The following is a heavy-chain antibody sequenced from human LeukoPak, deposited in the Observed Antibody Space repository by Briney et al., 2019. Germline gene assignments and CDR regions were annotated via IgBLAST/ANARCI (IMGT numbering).Heavy chain of an antibody. J-gene: IGHJ4*02. V-gene: IGHV3-7*01. Sequence: GGSLRLSCAASGFTFSSYSMSWVRQAPGKGLEWVANIKQDGSEKYYVDSVKGRFTISRDNAKNSLYLQMNSLRAEDTAVYYCAREGRGYKVAKFDYWGQGTLVTVSS. CDR2: IKQDGSEK. CDR3: AREGRGYKVAKFDY. CDR1: GFTFSSYS. D-gene: IGHD3-22*01.